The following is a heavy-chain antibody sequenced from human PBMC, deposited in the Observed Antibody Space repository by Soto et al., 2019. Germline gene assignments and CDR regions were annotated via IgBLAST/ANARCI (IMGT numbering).Heavy chain of an antibody. CDR3: ARGGGWYVWFDP. Sequence: QVQLVQSGAEEKKPGASVKVSCKASGYTFTSYAMHWVRQAPGQRLEWMGWINAGNGNTEYSQKFQGRVTITRDTSASTAYMELSSLRSEDTAVYYCARGGGWYVWFDPWGQGTLVTVSS. V-gene: IGHV1-3*05. CDR2: INAGNGNT. J-gene: IGHJ5*02. D-gene: IGHD6-19*01. CDR1: GYTFTSYA.